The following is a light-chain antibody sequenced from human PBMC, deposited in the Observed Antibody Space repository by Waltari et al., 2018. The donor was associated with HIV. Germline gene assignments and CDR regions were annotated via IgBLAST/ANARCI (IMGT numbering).Light chain of an antibody. Sequence: DIILTQSPDSLAVSLGDRATIHSKSSHGVLSCPQDKNFLAWYQQKPGQPPKLLIYWASTRESGVPARFSGSGSGTDFSLPISSLQAEDVAVYYCQQYHSIPWTFGQGTKVEIK. CDR3: QQYHSIPWT. CDR1: HGVLSCPQDKNF. J-gene: IGKJ1*01. CDR2: WAS. V-gene: IGKV4-1*01.